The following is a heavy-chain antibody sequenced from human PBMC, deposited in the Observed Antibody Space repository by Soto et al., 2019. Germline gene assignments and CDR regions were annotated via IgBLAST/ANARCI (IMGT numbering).Heavy chain of an antibody. CDR2: IYNNGRT. V-gene: IGHV4-59*01. Sequence: SETLSLTCTVSGGSISSSSWSWIRQHPGRGLEWIGYIYNNGRTDYNPSLKSRVTISVDTSKNHFSLKLSSVTPADTAVYYCARARFCTSTSCYHYFDFWGQGTLVTVSS. CDR1: GGSISSSS. D-gene: IGHD2-2*01. CDR3: ARARFCTSTSCYHYFDF. J-gene: IGHJ4*02.